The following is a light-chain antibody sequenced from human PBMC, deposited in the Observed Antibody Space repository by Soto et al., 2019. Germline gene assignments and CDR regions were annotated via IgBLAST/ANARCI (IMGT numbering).Light chain of an antibody. V-gene: IGKV1-5*01. CDR3: QQYYSYPRVT. Sequence: DIQMTQSPSTLSASVGDRVTITCRASQSINNLLAWYQQKPGKAPKLLIYAASTLQSGVPSRFSGSGSGTDFTLTISCLQSEDFATYYCQQYYSYPRVTFGQGTRLEIK. CDR1: QSINNL. J-gene: IGKJ5*01. CDR2: AAS.